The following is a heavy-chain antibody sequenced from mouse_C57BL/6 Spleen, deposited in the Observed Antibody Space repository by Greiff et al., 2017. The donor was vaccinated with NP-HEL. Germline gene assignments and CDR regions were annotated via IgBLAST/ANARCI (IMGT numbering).Heavy chain of an antibody. CDR3: ARYDSRGY. D-gene: IGHD1-1*01. V-gene: IGHV1-26*01. J-gene: IGHJ2*01. CDR2: INPNNGGT. Sequence: VQLQQSGPELVKPGASVKISCKASGYTFTDYYMNWVKQSHGKSLEWIGDINPNNGGTSYNQKFKGKATLTVDKSSSTAYMELRSLTSEDSAVYYCARYDSRGYWGQGTTLTVSS. CDR1: GYTFTDYY.